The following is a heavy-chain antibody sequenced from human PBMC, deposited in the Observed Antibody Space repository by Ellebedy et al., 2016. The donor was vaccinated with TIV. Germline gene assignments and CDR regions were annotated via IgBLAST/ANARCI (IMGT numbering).Heavy chain of an antibody. CDR3: AWIREYYYDSSGYRDFQH. CDR2: IFSNDEK. Sequence: SGPTLVXPTETLTLTCTVSGFSLSNARMGVSWIRQPPGKALEWLAHIFSNDEKSYSTSLKSRLTISKDTSKSQVVLTMTNMDPVDTATYYCAWIREYYYDSSGYRDFQHWGQGTLVTVSS. D-gene: IGHD3-22*01. V-gene: IGHV2-26*04. J-gene: IGHJ1*01. CDR1: GFSLSNARMG.